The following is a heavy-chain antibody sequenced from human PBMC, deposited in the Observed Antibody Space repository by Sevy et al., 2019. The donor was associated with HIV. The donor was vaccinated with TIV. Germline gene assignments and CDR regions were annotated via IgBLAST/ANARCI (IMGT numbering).Heavy chain of an antibody. Sequence: GGSLRLSCAASGFVFSSFWMSWVRQAPGKGLEWVANIKVDGSEKYYVDSVKGRFTISRDNAKNSLYLQMNSLRAEDTAVYYCARGATVPVYWGQGTLVTVSS. V-gene: IGHV3-7*01. CDR1: GFVFSSFW. J-gene: IGHJ4*02. CDR2: IKVDGSEK. D-gene: IGHD4-17*01. CDR3: ARGATVPVY.